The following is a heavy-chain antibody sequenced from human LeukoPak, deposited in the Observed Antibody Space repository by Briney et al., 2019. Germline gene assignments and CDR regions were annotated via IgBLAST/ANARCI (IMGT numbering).Heavy chain of an antibody. CDR3: ARDRGGSSWYNWFDP. CDR2: IIPIFGTA. V-gene: IGHV1-69*05. J-gene: IGHJ5*02. Sequence: SVKVSCNASGGTFSSYAISLVRQAPGQGLEWMGGIIPIFGTANYAQKFQGRVTITTDESTSTANMELSSLRSEDTAVYYCARDRGGSSWYNWFDPWGQGALVTVSS. CDR1: GGTFSSYA. D-gene: IGHD6-13*01.